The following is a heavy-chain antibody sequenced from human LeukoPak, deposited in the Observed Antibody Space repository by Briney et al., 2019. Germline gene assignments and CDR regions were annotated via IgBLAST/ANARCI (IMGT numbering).Heavy chain of an antibody. CDR3: ARDRAYGSGKYYFDY. D-gene: IGHD3-10*01. J-gene: IGHJ4*02. Sequence: PSETLSLTCTVSGYSISSGYYWGWIRQPPGKGLEWIGSIYHSGSTYYNPSLKSRVTISVDTSKNQFSLKLSSVTAADTAVYYCARDRAYGSGKYYFDYWGQGTLVTVSS. V-gene: IGHV4-38-2*02. CDR2: IYHSGST. CDR1: GYSISSGYY.